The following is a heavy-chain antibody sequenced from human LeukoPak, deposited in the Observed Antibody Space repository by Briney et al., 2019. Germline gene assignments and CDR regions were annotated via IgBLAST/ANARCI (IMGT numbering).Heavy chain of an antibody. CDR1: GFTFSSYA. CDR3: AKDSPSSRYCSGGSCYSDY. CDR2: ISGSGGST. D-gene: IGHD2-15*01. J-gene: IGHJ4*02. V-gene: IGHV3-23*01. Sequence: GGSLRLSCAASGFTFSSYAMSWVRQAPGKGLEWVSAISGSGGSTYYADSVKGRFTISRDNSKNTLYLQMNSLRAEDTAVYYCAKDSPSSRYCSGGSCYSDYWGQGTLVTLSS.